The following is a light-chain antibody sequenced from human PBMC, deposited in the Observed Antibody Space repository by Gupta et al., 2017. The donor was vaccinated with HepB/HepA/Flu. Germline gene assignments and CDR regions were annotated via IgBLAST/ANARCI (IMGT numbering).Light chain of an antibody. CDR1: RSLLQTSGYNY. Sequence: DIVMTQSSRSLPVTPGEPASISCRSSRSLLQTSGYNYLDRYLQKPGQSPQLLIYLGSTRPSGVPDRFSGSGSGTEFTLKSIRAEAEDVGVYYCRQAQEPGTFGQGTRLEIK. CDR2: LGS. CDR3: RQAQEPGT. J-gene: IGKJ1*01. V-gene: IGKV2-28*01.